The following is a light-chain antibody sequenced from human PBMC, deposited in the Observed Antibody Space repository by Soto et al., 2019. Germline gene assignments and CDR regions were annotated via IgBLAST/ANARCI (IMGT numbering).Light chain of an antibody. CDR2: DAF. J-gene: IGKJ5*01. Sequence: EIVLTQSPATLSLSPGEIATLYFSASQSVGSSLAWYQQRPGQAPRLLIYDAFIRATGIPARFSGSESGTEFTLTISSLQSEDFAVYYCQQYNNWPTFGQGTRLEIK. V-gene: IGKV3D-15*01. CDR1: QSVGSS. CDR3: QQYNNWPT.